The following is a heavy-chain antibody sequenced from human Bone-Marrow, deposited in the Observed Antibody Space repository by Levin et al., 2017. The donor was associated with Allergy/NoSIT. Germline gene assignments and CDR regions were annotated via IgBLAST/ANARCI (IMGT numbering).Heavy chain of an antibody. CDR3: ARDPVLRFLEWSPRFDY. CDR1: GYSISSGYY. Sequence: SETLSLTCAVSGYSISSGYYWGWIRQPPGKGLEWIGSIYHSGSTYYNPSLKSRVTISVDTSKNQFSLKLSSVTAADTAVYYCARDPVLRFLEWSPRFDYWGQGTLVTVSS. CDR2: IYHSGST. V-gene: IGHV4-38-2*02. J-gene: IGHJ4*02. D-gene: IGHD3-3*01.